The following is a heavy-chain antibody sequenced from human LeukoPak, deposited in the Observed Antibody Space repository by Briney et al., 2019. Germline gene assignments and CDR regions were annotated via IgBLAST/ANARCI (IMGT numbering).Heavy chain of an antibody. CDR2: VDPEDGET. V-gene: IGHV1-69-2*01. Sequence: ASVKVSCKASGYTFTDFHMHWVQQTPGKGLEWMGRVDPEDGETVYAEKFQGRVTITRDISASTAYMELSSLRSEDTAVYYCARKMVRGVEVYYFDYWGQGTLVTVSS. CDR3: ARKMVRGVEVYYFDY. CDR1: GYTFTDFH. J-gene: IGHJ4*02. D-gene: IGHD3-10*01.